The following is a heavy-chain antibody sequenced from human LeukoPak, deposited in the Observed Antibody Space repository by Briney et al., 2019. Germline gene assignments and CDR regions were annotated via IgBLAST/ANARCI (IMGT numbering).Heavy chain of an antibody. CDR1: GFTFSSYG. V-gene: IGHV3-23*01. Sequence: PGGSLRLSCAASGFTFSSYGMSWVRQAPGKGLEWVSAISGSGGSTYYADSVKGRFTISRDNSKNTLYLQMNSLRAEDTAVYYCAKAQYYYDSSGSLGWFDPWGQGTLVTVSS. CDR2: ISGSGGST. J-gene: IGHJ5*02. CDR3: AKAQYYYDSSGSLGWFDP. D-gene: IGHD3-22*01.